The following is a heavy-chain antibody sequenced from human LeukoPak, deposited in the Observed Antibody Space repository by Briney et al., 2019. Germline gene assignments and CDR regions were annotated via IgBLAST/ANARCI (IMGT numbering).Heavy chain of an antibody. V-gene: IGHV3-30*02. CDR2: LRYDGSSK. D-gene: IGHD6-19*01. CDR1: GSIFSTYG. J-gene: IGHJ4*02. CDR3: AKDSYNSGWGNYFDY. Sequence: GGSLRLSCAASGSIFSTYGMHWVRQAPGKGLEWVAFLRYDGSSKFYADSVKGRFSISRDNSKSTLYLQMNSLRAEDTAIYYCAKDSYNSGWGNYFDYWGQGTLVTVSS.